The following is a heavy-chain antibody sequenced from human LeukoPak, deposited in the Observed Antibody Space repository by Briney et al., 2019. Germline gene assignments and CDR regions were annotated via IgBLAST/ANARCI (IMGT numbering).Heavy chain of an antibody. D-gene: IGHD3-22*01. V-gene: IGHV3-23*01. CDR2: ISGSGGST. Sequence: GGSLRLSCAASGFTFSSYALSWVRQAPGKGLEWVSAISGSGGSTYYADSVKGRFTISRDNSKNTLYLQMNSLRAEDTAVYYCAKDRQYYYDSSGYYGYWGQGTLVTVSS. CDR3: AKDRQYYYDSSGYYGY. J-gene: IGHJ4*02. CDR1: GFTFSSYA.